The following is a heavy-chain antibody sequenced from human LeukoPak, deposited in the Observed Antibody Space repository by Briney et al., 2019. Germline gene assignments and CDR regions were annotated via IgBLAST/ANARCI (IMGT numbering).Heavy chain of an antibody. D-gene: IGHD3-10*01. CDR1: GGSFSAYY. CDR3: ARGGLRDYGSGSYYKYHFDY. CDR2: INHSGST. J-gene: IGHJ4*02. V-gene: IGHV4-34*01. Sequence: SETLSLTCAVYGGSFSAYYWSWIRRTPGKGLEWIGEINHSGSTNYNPSLKSRVTISVDTSKNQFSLRLSSVTAADTAVYYCARGGLRDYGSGSYYKYHFDYWGQGTLVTVSS.